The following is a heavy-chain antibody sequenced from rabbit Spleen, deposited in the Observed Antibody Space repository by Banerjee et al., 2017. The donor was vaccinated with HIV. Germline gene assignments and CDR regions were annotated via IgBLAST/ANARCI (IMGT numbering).Heavy chain of an antibody. J-gene: IGHJ4*01. D-gene: IGHD1-1*01. CDR2: IYTSSSST. V-gene: IGHV1S45*01. Sequence: QEQLVESGGGLVKPGAYLTITCTASGISFSSSYDMCWVRQAPGKGLEWIGCIYTSSSSTYYASWAKGRFTISRTSSTTVTLQMTSLTAADTATYFCARDLTGVIGWNFKLWGQGTLVTVS. CDR1: GISFSSSYD. CDR3: ARDLTGVIGWNFKL.